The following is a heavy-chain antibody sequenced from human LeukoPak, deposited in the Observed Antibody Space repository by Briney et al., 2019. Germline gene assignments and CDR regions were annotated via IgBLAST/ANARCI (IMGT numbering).Heavy chain of an antibody. V-gene: IGHV1-2*02. CDR2: INPNSGGT. CDR1: GYTFTGYY. D-gene: IGHD2-15*01. Sequence: ASVKVSCKASGYTFTGYYMHWVRQAPGQGLEWMGWINPNSGGTNYAQKFQGRVTMTRDTSISTAYMELSSLRSEDTAVYYCARKGRIVLVRGNWFDPWGQGTLVTVSS. J-gene: IGHJ5*02. CDR3: ARKGRIVLVRGNWFDP.